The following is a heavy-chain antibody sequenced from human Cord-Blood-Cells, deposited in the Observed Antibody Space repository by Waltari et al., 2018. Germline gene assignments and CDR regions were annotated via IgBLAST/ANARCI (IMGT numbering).Heavy chain of an antibody. CDR2: TYYRSKWYN. Sequence: QVQLQQSGPGLVKPSQTPSLTCPLSGDRVPSTSAAWNWLRQSPSRGLEWLGRTYYRSKWYNDYAVSVKSRITINPDTSKNQFSLQLNSVTPEDTAVYYCARFSGSYYGDAFDIWGQGTMVTVSS. D-gene: IGHD1-26*01. J-gene: IGHJ3*02. CDR1: GDRVPSTSAA. V-gene: IGHV6-1*01. CDR3: ARFSGSYYGDAFDI.